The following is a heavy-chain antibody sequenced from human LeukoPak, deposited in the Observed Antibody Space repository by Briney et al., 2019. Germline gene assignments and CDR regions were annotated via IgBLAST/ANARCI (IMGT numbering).Heavy chain of an antibody. D-gene: IGHD3-10*01. CDR2: IYYSGST. J-gene: IGHJ5*02. CDR3: ARHSNYGSGSYYRYWFDP. V-gene: IGHV4-59*08. CDR1: GGSISSYY. Sequence: SETLSLTCTVSGGSISSYYWSWIRQPPGKGLEWIGYIYYSGSTNYNPSLKSRVTISVDTSKDQFSLKLSSVTAADTAVYYCARHSNYGSGSYYRYWFDPWGQGTLVTVSS.